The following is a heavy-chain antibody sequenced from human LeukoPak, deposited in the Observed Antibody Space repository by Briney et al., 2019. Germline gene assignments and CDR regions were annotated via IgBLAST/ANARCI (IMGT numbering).Heavy chain of an antibody. CDR3: ARGPPTAQYFQH. D-gene: IGHD1-1*01. CDR1: GYTFTTYD. J-gene: IGHJ1*01. CDR2: INPNSGNT. Sequence: GASVKVSCKPSGYTFTTYDINWVRQATGQGLEWMGWINPNSGNTGYAQKFQGRVTITRNASISTVYMELSSLRSEDTAVYYCARGPPTAQYFQHWGQGTLVTVSS. V-gene: IGHV1-8*03.